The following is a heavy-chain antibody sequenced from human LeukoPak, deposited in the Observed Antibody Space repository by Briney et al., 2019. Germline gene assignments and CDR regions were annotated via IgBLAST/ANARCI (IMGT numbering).Heavy chain of an antibody. V-gene: IGHV3-74*01. CDR1: GFTFSSYW. CDR2: INNDGSST. J-gene: IGHJ4*02. D-gene: IGHD3-10*01. CDR3: VKAVAGSFDY. Sequence: GGSLRLSCAASGFTFSSYWMHWVRQAPGKGLVWVSHINNDGSSTYYADSVKGRFTISRDNSKNTLNLQMSSLRTEDTAVYFCVKAVAGSFDYWGQGTSVTVSS.